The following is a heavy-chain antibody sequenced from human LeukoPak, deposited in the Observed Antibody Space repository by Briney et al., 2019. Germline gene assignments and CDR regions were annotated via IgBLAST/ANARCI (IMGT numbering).Heavy chain of an antibody. D-gene: IGHD1-1*01. J-gene: IGHJ4*02. CDR1: GGSISSYY. CDR3: ARSETGVGFDY. Sequence: KPSETLSLTCTVSGGSISSYYWSWIRQPPGKGLEWIGYIYYSGSTNYNPSLKSRVTISVDTSKNQFSLKLSSVTAADTAVYYCARSETGVGFDYWGQGTLVTVSS. V-gene: IGHV4-59*01. CDR2: IYYSGST.